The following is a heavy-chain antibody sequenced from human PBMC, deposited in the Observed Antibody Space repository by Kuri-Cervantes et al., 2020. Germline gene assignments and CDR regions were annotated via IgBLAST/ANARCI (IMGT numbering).Heavy chain of an antibody. Sequence: SCTVSGGSISSYYWSWVRQPPGKGLEWIGEIYHSGSTNYNLSLKSRVTISLDKSRNQFSLKLNSVTAADTAVYYCASRRYFDWLLYYNWFDPWGQGTLVTVSS. J-gene: IGHJ5*02. D-gene: IGHD3-9*01. CDR1: GGSISSYY. V-gene: IGHV4-4*02. CDR3: ASRRYFDWLLYYNWFDP. CDR2: IYHSGST.